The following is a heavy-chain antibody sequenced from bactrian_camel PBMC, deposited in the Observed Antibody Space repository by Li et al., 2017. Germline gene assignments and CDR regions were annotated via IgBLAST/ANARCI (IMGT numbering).Heavy chain of an antibody. J-gene: IGHJ4*01. D-gene: IGHD6*01. CDR2: VYGDVGARP. Sequence: VQLVESGGGSVHSGGSLTLSCVGSGNPADTYSVAWFRGEHREAVAGVYGDVGARPVYAASVQGRFTISVDNAKNTLYLQMDSLKPDDTGMYMCAAEGRPWPGGGWRCGVHDFAYWGQGTQVT. CDR3: AAEGRPWPGGGWRCGVHDFAY. V-gene: IGHV3S6*01. CDR1: GNPADTYS.